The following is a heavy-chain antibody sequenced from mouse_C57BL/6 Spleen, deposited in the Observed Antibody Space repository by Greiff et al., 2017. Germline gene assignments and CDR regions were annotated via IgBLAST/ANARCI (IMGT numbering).Heavy chain of an antibody. V-gene: IGHV1-26*01. J-gene: IGHJ1*03. CDR1: GYTFTDYY. CDR3: ASRSSGWYFDV. Sequence: EVQLQQSGPELVKPGASVKISCKASGYTFTDYYMNWVKQSHGKSLEWIGDINPNNGGTSYNQKFKGKATLTVDTSSSTAYMELRSLTSEDSAVYYCASRSSGWYFDVWGTGTTVAVSS. CDR2: INPNNGGT.